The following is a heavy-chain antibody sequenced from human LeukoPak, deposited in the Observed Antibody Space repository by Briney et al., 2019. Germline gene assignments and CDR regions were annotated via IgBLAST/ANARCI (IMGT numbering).Heavy chain of an antibody. V-gene: IGHV3-30*04. D-gene: IGHD4-23*01. CDR1: GFTFSSYA. Sequence: GRSLRLSCAASGFTFSSYAMHWVRQAPGKGLEWVAVISYDGSNKYYADSVKGRFTISRDNSKNTLYLQMNSLRDEDTAVYYCARGRWFNYWGQGTLVTVSS. CDR2: ISYDGSNK. J-gene: IGHJ4*02. CDR3: ARGRWFNY.